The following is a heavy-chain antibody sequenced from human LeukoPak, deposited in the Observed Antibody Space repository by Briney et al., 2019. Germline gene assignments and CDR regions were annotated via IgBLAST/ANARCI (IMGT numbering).Heavy chain of an antibody. CDR1: GFTFSSYS. CDR3: ARDQAYYYDSSGYDNFDY. D-gene: IGHD3-22*01. J-gene: IGHJ4*02. V-gene: IGHV3-21*01. CDR2: ISSSSSYI. Sequence: GGSLRLSCAASGFTFSSYSMNWVGQAPGKGLEWVSSISSSSSYIYYADSVKGRFTISIDNAKNSLYLQMNSLRAEDTAVYYCARDQAYYYDSSGYDNFDYWGQGTLVTVSS.